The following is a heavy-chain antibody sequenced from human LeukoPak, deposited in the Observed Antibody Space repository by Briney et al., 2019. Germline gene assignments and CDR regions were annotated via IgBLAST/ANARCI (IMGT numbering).Heavy chain of an antibody. CDR3: ANNRGGDYDSSFNY. CDR2: IDGSSSRT. Sequence: GGSLRLSCAASGFIFSDYYMSWMRQAPGKGLEWLSYIDGSSSRTNYADSVKGRFTISRDNVKNSLYLQMNSLRAEDTAVFYCANNRGGDYDSSFNYWGQGTLVTVSS. D-gene: IGHD2-21*02. CDR1: GFIFSDYY. V-gene: IGHV3-11*06. J-gene: IGHJ4*02.